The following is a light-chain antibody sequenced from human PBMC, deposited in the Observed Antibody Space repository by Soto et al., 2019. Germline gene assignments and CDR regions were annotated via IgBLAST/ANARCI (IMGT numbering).Light chain of an antibody. CDR1: SSDVGGYNY. V-gene: IGLV2-14*01. Sequence: QSALTQPASVSGSPGQSITISCTGTSSDVGGYNYVSWYQQHPGKAPKLMIYEVSNRPSGVSKRFSGSKSGNTASLTISGLQAEDEADYYCSSYTSRSTRDYVFGSGTKLTVL. CDR2: EVS. J-gene: IGLJ1*01. CDR3: SSYTSRSTRDYV.